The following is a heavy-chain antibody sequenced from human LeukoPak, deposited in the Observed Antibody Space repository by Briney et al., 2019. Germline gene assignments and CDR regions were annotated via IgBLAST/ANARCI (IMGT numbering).Heavy chain of an antibody. CDR3: ARDHSMVRGSDFDY. CDR1: GFTFSDYY. V-gene: IGHV3-11*04. D-gene: IGHD3-10*01. J-gene: IGHJ4*02. Sequence: PGGSLRLSCAASGFTFSDYYMSWIRQAPGKGLEWVSYISSSSSTIYYADSVKGRFTISRDNAKNSLYLQMNSLRAEDTAVYYCARDHSMVRGSDFDYWGQGTLVTVSS. CDR2: ISSSSSTI.